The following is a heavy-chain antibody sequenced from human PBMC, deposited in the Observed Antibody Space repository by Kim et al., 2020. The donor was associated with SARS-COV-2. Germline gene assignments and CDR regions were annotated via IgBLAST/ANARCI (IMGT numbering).Heavy chain of an antibody. D-gene: IGHD6-13*01. CDR3: AKVLSSTQAGVYYYYGMDV. CDR2: ISGSGGST. CDR1: GFTFSSYA. J-gene: IGHJ6*02. Sequence: GGSLRLSCAASGFTFSSYAMSWVRQAPGKGLEWVSAISGSGGSTYYADSVKGRFTISRDNSKNTLYLQMNSLRAEDTAVYYCAKVLSSTQAGVYYYYGMDVWGQGTTVTVSS. V-gene: IGHV3-23*01.